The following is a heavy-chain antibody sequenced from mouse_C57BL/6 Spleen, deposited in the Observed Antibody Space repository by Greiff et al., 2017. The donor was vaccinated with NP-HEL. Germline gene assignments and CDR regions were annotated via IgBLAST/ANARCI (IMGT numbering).Heavy chain of an antibody. V-gene: IGHV1-19*01. Sequence: VQLKESGPVLVKPGASVKMSCKASGYTFTDYYMNWVKQSHGKSLEWIGVINPYNGGTSYNQKFKGKATLTVDKSSSTAYMELNSLTSEDSAVYYCARSIDGSKGYWGQGTTLTVSS. D-gene: IGHD2-3*01. CDR2: INPYNGGT. CDR3: ARSIDGSKGY. J-gene: IGHJ2*01. CDR1: GYTFTDYY.